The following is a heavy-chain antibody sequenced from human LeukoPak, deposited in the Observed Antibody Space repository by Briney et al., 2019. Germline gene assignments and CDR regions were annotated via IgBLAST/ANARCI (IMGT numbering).Heavy chain of an antibody. V-gene: IGHV3-30*18. D-gene: IGHD1-26*01. CDR2: ISYDGSNK. J-gene: IGHJ6*02. CDR1: GFTFSSYG. CDR3: AKDRGELLTRHYYYYYGMDV. Sequence: GGSLRLSCAASGFTFSSYGMHWVRQAPGKGLEWVAVISYDGSNKYYADSVKGRFTISRDNSKNTLYLQMNSLRAEDTAVYYCAKDRGELLTRHYYYYYGMDVWGQGTTVTVSS.